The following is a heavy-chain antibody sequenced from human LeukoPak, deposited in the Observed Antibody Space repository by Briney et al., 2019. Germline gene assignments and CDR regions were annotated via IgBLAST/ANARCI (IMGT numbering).Heavy chain of an antibody. Sequence: PGGSLRLSCAASGFTFSSYAMSWVRQAPGKGLEWVSAISGSGGSTYYADSVKGRFTISRDNSKNTLYLQMNSLRAEDTAVYYCAKDSRIVVVPAALDAFDIWAKGQWSPSLQ. V-gene: IGHV3-23*01. CDR3: AKDSRIVVVPAALDAFDI. D-gene: IGHD2-2*01. J-gene: IGHJ3*02. CDR2: ISGSGGST. CDR1: GFTFSSYA.